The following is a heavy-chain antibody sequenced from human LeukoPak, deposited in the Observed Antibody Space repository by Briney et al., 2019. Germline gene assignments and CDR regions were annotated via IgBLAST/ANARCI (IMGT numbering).Heavy chain of an antibody. CDR1: GFTFSSYA. Sequence: PGGSLRLSCAASGFTFSSYAVSWVRQAPGKGLEWVSVISDSGGSTYYADAVKGRFTISRDNSKNTVYMQMNNLRAEDMAVYYCAKGSTIPWGEFDIWGQGTMVTVSS. CDR2: ISDSGGST. J-gene: IGHJ3*02. V-gene: IGHV3-23*01. CDR3: AKGSTIPWGEFDI. D-gene: IGHD3-3*01.